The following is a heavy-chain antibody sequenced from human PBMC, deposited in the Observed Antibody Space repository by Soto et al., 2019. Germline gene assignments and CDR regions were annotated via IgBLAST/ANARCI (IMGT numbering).Heavy chain of an antibody. CDR2: IYYSGST. J-gene: IGHJ5*02. V-gene: IGHV4-39*01. Sequence: ETLSLTCLFSGCSISSSNYYLGLIRQPPGKGLEWIGSIYYSGSTYYNPSLKSRVTISVDTSKNQFSLKLSSVTAADTAVFYCARHRARNWFDPWGQGTLVTVSS. CDR1: GCSISSSNYY. CDR3: ARHRARNWFDP. D-gene: IGHD6-6*01.